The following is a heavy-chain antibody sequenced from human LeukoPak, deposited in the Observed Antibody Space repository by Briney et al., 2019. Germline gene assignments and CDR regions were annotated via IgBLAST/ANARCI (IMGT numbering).Heavy chain of an antibody. V-gene: IGHV3-21*01. CDR2: ISSTGSSYI. J-gene: IGHJ4*02. CDR1: GFTFISYS. D-gene: IGHD2-2*01. Sequence: GGSLRLSCAASGFTFISYSMNWVRQAPGKGLEWVSSISSTGSSYIYYADSVKGRFTISRDNAKNSLYLQMNSLRAEDTAVYYCVRVGTTSWYYWGQGTLVTVSS. CDR3: VRVGTTSWYY.